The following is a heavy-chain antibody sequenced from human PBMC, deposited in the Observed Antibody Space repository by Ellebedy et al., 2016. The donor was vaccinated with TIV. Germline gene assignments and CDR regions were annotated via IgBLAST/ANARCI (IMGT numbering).Heavy chain of an antibody. Sequence: GESLKISXAASGFTFSSYWMSWVRQAPGKGLEWVANINQDGSEKYYGDSVKGRFSISRDNSKNTLDLQMNSLRAEDTAVYYCWAGMNTVADLLDYWGQGTLVTVSS. J-gene: IGHJ4*02. CDR2: INQDGSEK. CDR3: WAGMNTVADLLDY. CDR1: GFTFSSYW. D-gene: IGHD4-23*01. V-gene: IGHV3-7*01.